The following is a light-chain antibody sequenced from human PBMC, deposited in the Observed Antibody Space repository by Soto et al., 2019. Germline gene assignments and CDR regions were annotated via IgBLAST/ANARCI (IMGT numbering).Light chain of an antibody. CDR1: QSVTNDY. J-gene: IGKJ4*01. CDR3: QQYGTSPLT. Sequence: ETVLTQSPGTLSLSPGERATLSCRAPQSVTNDYLAWYQQRPGLAPRLLIFGASGRATGIPDRFSGSGSGTDFTLTISRLEPEDFAIYYCQQYGTSPLTFGGGTKVEIK. V-gene: IGKV3-20*01. CDR2: GAS.